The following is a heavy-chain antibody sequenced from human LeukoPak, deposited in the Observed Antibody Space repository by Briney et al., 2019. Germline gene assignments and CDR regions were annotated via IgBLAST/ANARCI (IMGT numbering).Heavy chain of an antibody. CDR1: GGSISDYH. V-gene: IGHV4-4*09. Sequence: SETLSLTCNVSGGSISDYHWSWIRQPPGKGLEWMGNIYTSGSANYNPSLKSRVTISMDTSKNQFSLNLISVTAADTAVYYCASRRSYDFWSPEQDWYFDLWGRGTLVTVSS. CDR3: ASRRSYDFWSPEQDWYFDL. CDR2: IYTSGSA. D-gene: IGHD3-3*01. J-gene: IGHJ2*01.